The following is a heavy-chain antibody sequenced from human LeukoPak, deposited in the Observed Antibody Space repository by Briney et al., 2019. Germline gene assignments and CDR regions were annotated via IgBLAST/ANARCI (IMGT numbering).Heavy chain of an antibody. CDR3: ATWDVDTAMVTDY. J-gene: IGHJ4*02. D-gene: IGHD5-18*01. V-gene: IGHV3-15*07. CDR2: IKSKTDGGTT. CDR1: GFTFSNAW. Sequence: GGSLRLSCAASGFTFSNAWMNWVRQAPGKGLEWVGRIKSKTDGGTTDYAAPVKGRFTISRDDSKNTLYLQMNSLKTEDTAVYYCATWDVDTAMVTDYWGQGTLVTVSS.